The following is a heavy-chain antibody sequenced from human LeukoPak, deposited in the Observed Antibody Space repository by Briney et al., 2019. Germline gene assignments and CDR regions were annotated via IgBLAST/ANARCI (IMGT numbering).Heavy chain of an antibody. D-gene: IGHD2-15*01. CDR1: GFTFSSYG. V-gene: IGHV3-30*02. Sequence: PGRSLRLSCAASGFTFSSYGMHWVRQAPGKGLEWVAFIRYDGRNKYYADSVKGRFTISRDNSKNTLYLQMNSLRAEDTAVYYCAKVKGVVEDAFDIWGQGTMVTVSS. CDR2: IRYDGRNK. J-gene: IGHJ3*02. CDR3: AKVKGVVEDAFDI.